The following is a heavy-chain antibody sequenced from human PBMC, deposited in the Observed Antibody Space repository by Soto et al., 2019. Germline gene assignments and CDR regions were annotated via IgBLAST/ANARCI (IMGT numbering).Heavy chain of an antibody. D-gene: IGHD3-22*01. CDR3: ARDRSLDYYDSSGPLTTPSYGMDV. V-gene: IGHV1-69*13. J-gene: IGHJ6*02. CDR1: GGTFSSYA. CDR2: IIPIFGTA. Sequence: ASVKVSCKASGGTFSSYAISWVRQAPGQGLEWMGGIIPIFGTANYAQKFQGRVTITADESTSTAYMELSSLRSEDTAVYYCARDRSLDYYDSSGPLTTPSYGMDVWGQGTTVTVSS.